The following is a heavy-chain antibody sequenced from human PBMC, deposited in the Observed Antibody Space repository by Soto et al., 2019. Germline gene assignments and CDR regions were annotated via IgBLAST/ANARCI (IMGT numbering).Heavy chain of an antibody. J-gene: IGHJ1*01. CDR3: ARAEGDSLYDSSGSRAH. CDR2: IRSSSSYI. Sequence: PGGSLRLSCAASGFTFSSYSMNRGRQAPGKGMKWASSIRSSSSYIYYAYSVKGRFTICRDNAKNSLYLQMNSLRAEDTAVYYCARAEGDSLYDSSGSRAHWGQGPLGTASS. CDR1: GFTFSSYS. D-gene: IGHD3-22*01. V-gene: IGHV3-21*01.